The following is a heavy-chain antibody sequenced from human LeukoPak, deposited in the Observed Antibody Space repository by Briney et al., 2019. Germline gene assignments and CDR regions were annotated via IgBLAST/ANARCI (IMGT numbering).Heavy chain of an antibody. D-gene: IGHD3-3*01. CDR3: ARSADITIFGVVINYAFDI. CDR2: IIPIFGTA. CDR1: GGTFSSYA. V-gene: IGHV1-69*05. J-gene: IGHJ3*02. Sequence: ASVKVSCKASGGTFSSYAISWVRQAPGQGLEWMGGIIPIFGTANYAQKFQGRVTITTDESTSTAYMELSSLRSEDTAVYYCARSADITIFGVVINYAFDIWGQGTMVTVSS.